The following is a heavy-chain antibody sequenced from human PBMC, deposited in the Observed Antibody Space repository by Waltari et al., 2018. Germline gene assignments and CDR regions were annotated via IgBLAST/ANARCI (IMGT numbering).Heavy chain of an antibody. D-gene: IGHD6-19*01. CDR2: IWYDGSNK. V-gene: IGHV3-33*01. J-gene: IGHJ4*02. CDR3: ARDAGIAVAASHFDY. CDR1: GFTFRNYG. Sequence: QVQLVESGGGVVQPGRSLRPSCAASGFTFRNYGMHWVRQAPGKGLEWVAVIWYDGSNKYYADSVKGRFTISRDNSKNTLYLQMNSLRAEDTAVYYCARDAGIAVAASHFDYWGQGTLVTVSS.